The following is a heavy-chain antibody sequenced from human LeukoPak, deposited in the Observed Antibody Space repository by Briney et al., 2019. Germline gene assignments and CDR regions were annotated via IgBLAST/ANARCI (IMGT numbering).Heavy chain of an antibody. D-gene: IGHD1-1*01. V-gene: IGHV5-51*01. J-gene: IGHJ4*02. Sequence: GESLKISCKGSGYSFTNYWIGWVRQMPGKGLEWMGIIYPGDSDTRYSPSSQGQVTISADKSISTAYLQWSTLKASDAAMFYCARQAATAYDYFDYWGQGTLVTVSS. CDR1: GYSFTNYW. CDR2: IYPGDSDT. CDR3: ARQAATAYDYFDY.